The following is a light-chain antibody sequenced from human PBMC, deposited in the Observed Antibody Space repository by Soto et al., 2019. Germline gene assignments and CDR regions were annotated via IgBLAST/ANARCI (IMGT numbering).Light chain of an antibody. CDR1: QVIRND. J-gene: IGKJ1*01. CDR2: AAS. V-gene: IGKV1-17*01. Sequence: DIQMTQSPSSLSASVGDRVTITCRASQVIRNDLGWYQEKPGKAPKRLIYAASSLQSGVPSRFGGSGSGTEFTHTIISLQPEDLATYYCLQYMSYPWTFGQGTKVDIK. CDR3: LQYMSYPWT.